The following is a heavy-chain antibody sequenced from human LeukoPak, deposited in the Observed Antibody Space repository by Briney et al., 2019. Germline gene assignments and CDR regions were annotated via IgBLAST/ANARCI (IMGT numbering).Heavy chain of an antibody. V-gene: IGHV3-48*03. D-gene: IGHD3-22*01. Sequence: GGSLRLSCSASGFTFSSYEMNWVRQAPGKGLEWVSYISSSGRIIYYADSVKGRFTISRDNAKSSLFLQMNSLRAEDTAVYYCARGGSYFDISGYYFYWGQGTLVTVSS. CDR1: GFTFSSYE. J-gene: IGHJ4*02. CDR3: ARGGSYFDISGYYFY. CDR2: ISSSGRII.